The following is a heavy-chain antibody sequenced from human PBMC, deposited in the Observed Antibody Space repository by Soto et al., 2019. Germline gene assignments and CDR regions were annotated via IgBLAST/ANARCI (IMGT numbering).Heavy chain of an antibody. J-gene: IGHJ5*02. CDR1: GGSISNVAYY. CDR3: ARDYSGSGSSRKAPAFAP. V-gene: IGHV4-30-4*08. D-gene: IGHD3-10*01. CDR2: IYYRGST. Sequence: SETLCLTCTVSGGSISNVAYYWSCNRQPPGKGLDWIGNIYYRGSTYCNPSLKSRVTIAVVTSKNQFSLTLSSVTAADTAVYYCARDYSGSGSSRKAPAFAPWGQGTLVTVSS.